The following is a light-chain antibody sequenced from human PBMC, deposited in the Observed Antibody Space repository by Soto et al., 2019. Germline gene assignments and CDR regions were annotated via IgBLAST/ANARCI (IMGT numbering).Light chain of an antibody. V-gene: IGLV2-14*01. CDR2: GAR. CDR3: SSVTTPRVYV. CDR1: GSDIGAYYD. J-gene: IGLJ1*01. Sequence: QSALTQPTSVSGSPGQSITIYCTGSGSDIGAYYDVSWYQQPPGKAPRLLIHGARNRPPGISRRFSASKSALTASLTISGLRDEDAADYYRSSVTTPRVYVFGPGTKLTVL.